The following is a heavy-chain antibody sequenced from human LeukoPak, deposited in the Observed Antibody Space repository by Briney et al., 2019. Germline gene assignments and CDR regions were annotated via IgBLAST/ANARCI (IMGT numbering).Heavy chain of an antibody. V-gene: IGHV4-34*01. D-gene: IGHD2-15*01. CDR1: GGSFSGYY. J-gene: IGHJ4*02. CDR2: INHSGST. CDR3: ARFAVVVVAATFFDY. Sequence: SETLSLTCAVYGGSFSGYYWSWIRQPPGKGLEWIGEINHSGSTNYNPSLKSRVTISVDTSKNQFSLKLSSVTAADTAVYYCARFAVVVVAATFFDYWGQGTLVTVYS.